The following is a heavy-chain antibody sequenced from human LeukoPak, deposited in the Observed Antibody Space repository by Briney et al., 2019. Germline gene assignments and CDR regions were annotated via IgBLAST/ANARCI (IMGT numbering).Heavy chain of an antibody. D-gene: IGHD5-18*01. CDR3: ARHERGYSYGLD. CDR2: IYYSGST. J-gene: IGHJ4*02. CDR1: SGSISSYY. V-gene: IGHV4-59*08. Sequence: SETLSLTCTVSSGSISSYYWSWIRQPPGKGLEWIGYIYYSGSTNYNPSLKSRVTISVDTSKNQFSLKLSSVTAADTAVYYCARHERGYSYGLDWGQGILVTVSS.